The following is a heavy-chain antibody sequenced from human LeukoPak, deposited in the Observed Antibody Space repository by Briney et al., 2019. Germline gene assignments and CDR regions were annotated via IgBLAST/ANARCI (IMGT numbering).Heavy chain of an antibody. CDR3: ARGLIAARPIDY. V-gene: IGHV4-4*02. CDR2: IFPRGNT. D-gene: IGHD6-6*01. CDR1: GGSITGTTW. J-gene: IGHJ4*02. Sequence: SETLSLTCAVSGGSITGTTWWPWVRQPPGKGLGGIGEIFPRGNTNYNPSLKSRVTISVDASKNQFSLKLSSVTAADTAVYYCARGLIAARPIDYWGQGTLVTVSS.